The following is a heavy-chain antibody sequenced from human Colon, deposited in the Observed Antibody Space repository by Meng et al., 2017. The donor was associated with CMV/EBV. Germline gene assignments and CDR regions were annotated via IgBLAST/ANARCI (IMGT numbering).Heavy chain of an antibody. J-gene: IGHJ5*02. V-gene: IGHV3-30*03. CDR2: VSSDGINM. CDR1: GFNFYSHG. D-gene: IGHD3-9*01. CDR3: ARDYWALDVSHFDT. Sequence: GGSLRLSCAASGFNFYSHGMHWVRQAPGKGLEWVAFVSSDGINMYYVDSVKGRFTISRDNSKSTLYLQMNSLRTEDTAVYYCARDYWALDVSHFDTWGQGVLVTVSP.